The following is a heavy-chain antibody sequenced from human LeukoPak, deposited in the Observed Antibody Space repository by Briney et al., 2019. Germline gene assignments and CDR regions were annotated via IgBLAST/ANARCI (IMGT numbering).Heavy chain of an antibody. CDR3: AREITMVRGVTTSASASQH. CDR2: IIPIFGTA. Sequence: GASVKVSCKASGGTFSSYAIGWVRQAPGQGLEWMGGIIPIFGTANYAQKFQGRVTMTRNTSISTAYMELSSLRSEDTAVYYCAREITMVRGVTTSASASQHWGQGTLVTVSS. CDR1: GGTFSSYA. J-gene: IGHJ1*01. D-gene: IGHD3-10*01. V-gene: IGHV1-69*05.